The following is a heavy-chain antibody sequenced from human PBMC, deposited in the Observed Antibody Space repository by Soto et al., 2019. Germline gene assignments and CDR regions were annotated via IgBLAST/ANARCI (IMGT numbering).Heavy chain of an antibody. CDR2: INPSGGST. Sequence: GASVKVSCKASGYTFTSYYMHWVRQAPGQGLEWMGIINPSGGSTSYAQKFQGRVTMTRDTSTSTVYMELSSLRSEDTAVYYCARVPARYSSGWYYFDYWGQGTLVTVSS. CDR3: ARVPARYSSGWYYFDY. V-gene: IGHV1-46*01. CDR1: GYTFTSYY. D-gene: IGHD6-19*01. J-gene: IGHJ4*02.